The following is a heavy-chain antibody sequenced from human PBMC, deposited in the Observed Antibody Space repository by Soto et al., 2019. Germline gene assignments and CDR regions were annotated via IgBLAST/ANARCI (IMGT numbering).Heavy chain of an antibody. J-gene: IGHJ6*03. CDR2: IWYDGSNK. CDR1: GFTFSSYG. V-gene: IGHV3-33*01. CDR3: ARDNSYSSSAAGYSIYYYYYMDV. Sequence: GGSLRLSCAASGFTFSSYGMHWVRQAPGKGLEWVAVIWYDGSNKYYADSVKGRFTISRDNSKNTLYLQMNSLRAEDTAVYYCARDNSYSSSAAGYSIYYYYYMDVWGKGTTVTVS. D-gene: IGHD6-6*01.